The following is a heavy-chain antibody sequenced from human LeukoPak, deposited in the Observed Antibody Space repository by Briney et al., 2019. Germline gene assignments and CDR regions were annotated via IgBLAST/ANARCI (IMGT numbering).Heavy chain of an antibody. CDR3: ARDSSSWAIDY. V-gene: IGHV4-4*07. Sequence: SETLSLTCTVSGGSMSGLYWSWIRQPAGKGLEWIGRIYTSGSTNYNPSLKSRVTMSVDTSKNQFSLKLSSVTAADTAVYYCARDSSSWAIDYWGQGTLVTVSS. CDR2: IYTSGST. CDR1: GGSMSGLY. D-gene: IGHD6-13*01. J-gene: IGHJ4*02.